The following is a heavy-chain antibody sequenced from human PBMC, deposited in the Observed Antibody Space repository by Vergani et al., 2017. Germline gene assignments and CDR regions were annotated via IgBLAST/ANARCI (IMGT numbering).Heavy chain of an antibody. J-gene: IGHJ4*02. CDR1: GFSFSSYS. Sequence: VQLVESGGGLVKPGGSLRLSCAASGFSFSSYSMNWVRQAPGKGLEWVAFIRYDGTKRFYGDSVKGRFTISRDNSQTTVFLQMNSLRADDSAVYFCARGLWDCTHIGGSPPSYWGQGTLVTVSS. D-gene: IGHD2-8*01. CDR2: IRYDGTKR. V-gene: IGHV3-30*02. CDR3: ARGLWDCTHIGGSPPSY.